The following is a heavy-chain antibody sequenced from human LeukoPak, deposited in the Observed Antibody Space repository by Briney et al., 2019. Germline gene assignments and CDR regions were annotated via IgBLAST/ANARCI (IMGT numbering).Heavy chain of an antibody. V-gene: IGHV4-34*01. J-gene: IGHJ4*02. CDR1: GGSFSGYY. CDR3: ARQTSLPGFAGGLGFNY. Sequence: PSETLSLTCAVYGGSFSGYYWSWIRQPPGKGLEWIGDIYGSGSTNSNASLKSRVTISLDTSRNRISLNLTSVTATDTAVYYCARQTSLPGFAGGLGFNYWGPGTLVTVSS. D-gene: IGHD4-23*01. CDR2: IYGSGST.